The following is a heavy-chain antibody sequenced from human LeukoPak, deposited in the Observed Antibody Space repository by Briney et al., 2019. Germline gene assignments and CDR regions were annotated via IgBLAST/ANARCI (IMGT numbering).Heavy chain of an antibody. CDR1: GFTFSSYV. CDR2: IGGYSLTV. CDR3: AKGQMVRGVTTSYYMDA. D-gene: IGHD3-10*01. J-gene: IGHJ6*03. V-gene: IGHV3-23*01. Sequence: GGSLRLSCAASGFTFSSYVMSWVRQAPGKGLEWVSAIGGYSLTVYNAQSLKGRFTVSRDNSKNTLYLQVTDLRVDDTAVYYCAKGQMVRGVTTSYYMDAWGKGSRVTVSS.